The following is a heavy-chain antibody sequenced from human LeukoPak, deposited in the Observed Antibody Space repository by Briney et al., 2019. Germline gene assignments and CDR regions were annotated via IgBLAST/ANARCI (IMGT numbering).Heavy chain of an antibody. CDR2: ISGYNGNT. Sequence: GASVKVSCKASGYTFNTYGINWVRQAPGQGLEWMGWISGYNGNTNYAQKLQGRVTMTIDTSTSTAYMELRSLRSDDTAVYYCARNTVNQLLPNYGMDVWGQGTTVTVSS. CDR1: GYTFNTYG. CDR3: ARNTVNQLLPNYGMDV. D-gene: IGHD2-2*01. V-gene: IGHV1-18*01. J-gene: IGHJ6*02.